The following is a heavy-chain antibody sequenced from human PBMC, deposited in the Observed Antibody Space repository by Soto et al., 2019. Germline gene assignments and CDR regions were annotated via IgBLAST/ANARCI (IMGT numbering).Heavy chain of an antibody. V-gene: IGHV3-74*01. CDR2: INSDGSST. Sequence: EVQLVESGGGLVQPGGSLRLSCAASGFTFSTYWMHWVRQAPGKGLLWVSRINSDGSSTNYADSVKGRFAILRDNAKNTLYLQMNSLRAEDTAVYYCARDNWNSNWGQGTLVTVSS. D-gene: IGHD1-20*01. CDR1: GFTFSTYW. J-gene: IGHJ4*02. CDR3: ARDNWNSN.